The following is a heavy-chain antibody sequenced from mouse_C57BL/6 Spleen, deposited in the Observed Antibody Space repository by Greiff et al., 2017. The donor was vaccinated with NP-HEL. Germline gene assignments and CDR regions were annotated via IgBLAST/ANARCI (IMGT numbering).Heavy chain of an antibody. CDR2: IDPNSGGT. V-gene: IGHV1-72*01. D-gene: IGHD2-3*01. J-gene: IGHJ4*01. CDR3: ARLGYDGYYDYYAMDY. CDR1: GYTFTSYW. Sequence: QVQLQQPGAELVKPGASVKLSCKASGYTFTSYWMHWVKQRPGRGLEWIGRIDPNSGGTKYNEKFKSKAKLTVNKPSSSAYMQLSSLTSEDSAVYYCARLGYDGYYDYYAMDYWGQGTSVTVSS.